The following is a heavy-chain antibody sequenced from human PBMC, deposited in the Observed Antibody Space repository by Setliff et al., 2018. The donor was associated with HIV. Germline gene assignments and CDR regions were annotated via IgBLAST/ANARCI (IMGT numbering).Heavy chain of an antibody. CDR3: AKPCYDYVWRPDRDAFDL. V-gene: IGHV3-23*01. D-gene: IGHD3-16*01. CDR1: GLIFSNYA. J-gene: IGHJ3*01. CDR2: VSPSGDAT. Sequence: GGSLRLSCAAPGLIFSNYALTWVRQAPGKGLEWVSTVSPSGDATYYADSVKGRFTISRDNSKNTLYLQVNSLRAEDTAIYYCAKPCYDYVWRPDRDAFDLWGQGTMVTVSS.